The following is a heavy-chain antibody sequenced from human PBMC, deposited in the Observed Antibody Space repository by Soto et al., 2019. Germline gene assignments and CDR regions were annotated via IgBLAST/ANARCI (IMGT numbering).Heavy chain of an antibody. CDR1: GYTFNGYY. D-gene: IGHD2-2*01. Sequence: ASMKVSCKASGYTFNGYYMHWVRQAHGQGLEWMGWINPNSGGTNYAQKFQGWVTMTRDTSISTAYMELSRLRSDDTAVYYCAREFCSSTSSDYGMDVWGQGTTVTVSS. CDR3: AREFCSSTSSDYGMDV. CDR2: INPNSGGT. J-gene: IGHJ6*02. V-gene: IGHV1-2*04.